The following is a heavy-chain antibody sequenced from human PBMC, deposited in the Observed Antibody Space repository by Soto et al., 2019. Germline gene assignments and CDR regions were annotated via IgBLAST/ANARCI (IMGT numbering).Heavy chain of an antibody. CDR2: IYYKGTT. CDR1: GGSISSYY. D-gene: IGHD5-18*01. V-gene: IGHV4-59*13. J-gene: IGHJ4*02. Sequence: SETLSLTCTVSGGSISSYYWTWIRQPPGRGLEWIGYIYYKGTTNYNPSLKSRVTISVDTSKKQFSLKLSSVTAADTAVYYCARETKNTSMVTLWGQGTLVTVSS. CDR3: ARETKNTSMVTL.